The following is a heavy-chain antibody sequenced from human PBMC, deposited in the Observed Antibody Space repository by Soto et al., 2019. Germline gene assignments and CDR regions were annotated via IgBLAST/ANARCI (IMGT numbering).Heavy chain of an antibody. V-gene: IGHV1-69*01. D-gene: IGHD6-6*01. Sequence: QVQLVQSGAEVKKPGSSVKVSCKASAGTFSSYAISWVRQAPGQGLEWMGGIIPIFGTANYAQKFQGRVTITADESTSTGYMELSSLRSEDTAVYYCARDGVAALGAFDIWGQGTMVTVSS. CDR2: IIPIFGTA. J-gene: IGHJ3*02. CDR1: AGTFSSYA. CDR3: ARDGVAALGAFDI.